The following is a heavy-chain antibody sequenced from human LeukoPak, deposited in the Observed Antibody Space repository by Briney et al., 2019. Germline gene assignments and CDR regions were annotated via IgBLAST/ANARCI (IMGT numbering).Heavy chain of an antibody. CDR3: AKGDVVTAIFPLDY. J-gene: IGHJ4*02. Sequence: GGSLRLSCAVSGFTFSSYAMSWVRQAPGKGLGWVSGISGSGGTTYYADSVQGRFTISRDNSKKTLFLQMSSLRAEDTAVYYCAKGDVVTAIFPLDYWGQGTLVIVSS. CDR1: GFTFSSYA. CDR2: ISGSGGTT. V-gene: IGHV3-23*01. D-gene: IGHD5-12*01.